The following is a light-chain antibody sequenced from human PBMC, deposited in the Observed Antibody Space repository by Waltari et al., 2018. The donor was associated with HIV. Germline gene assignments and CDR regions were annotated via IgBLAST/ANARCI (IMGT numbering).Light chain of an antibody. V-gene: IGLV2-11*01. J-gene: IGLJ2*01. CDR1: SSAVGSSNY. Sequence: QSALTQPRSLSGSPGQSVPISCTRTSSAVGSSNYFSLYQHHPGKAPNLILYDVSERPSGVPDRFSGSKSGNTASLTISGLQAEDEADYYCCSYAGTYTFVVFGGGTKLTVL. CDR3: CSYAGTYTFVV. CDR2: DVS.